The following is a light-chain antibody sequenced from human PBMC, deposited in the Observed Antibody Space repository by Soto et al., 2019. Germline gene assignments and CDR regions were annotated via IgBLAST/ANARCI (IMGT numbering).Light chain of an antibody. J-gene: IGKJ2*01. Sequence: IVLTQYPGTLSLSPGDGATLSCRASQSLSSSYFARYEQKPGQAPTLLMYGASSRATGIPDRFSDSGAGTHFTLTISRLEPEDVAVYYCQQYDSSPYTFVQWTQLEIQ. V-gene: IGKV3-20*01. CDR3: QQYDSSPYT. CDR1: QSLSSSY. CDR2: GAS.